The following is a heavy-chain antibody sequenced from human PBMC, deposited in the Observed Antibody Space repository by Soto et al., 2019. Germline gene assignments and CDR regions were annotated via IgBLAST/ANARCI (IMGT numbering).Heavy chain of an antibody. D-gene: IGHD2-2*01. CDR2: ISYDGINK. CDR3: ARMGGFCSRTSCIYGMDV. CDR1: GFTFSSYA. J-gene: IGHJ6*02. Sequence: GGSLRLSCAASGFTFSSYAMHWGRQSRGNGLEWGAVISYDGINKYYSDSVKCRFTISRDNSKNTLYRQMNRLRAEDTAVYYCARMGGFCSRTSCIYGMDVCRQRPTVT. V-gene: IGHV3-30-3*01.